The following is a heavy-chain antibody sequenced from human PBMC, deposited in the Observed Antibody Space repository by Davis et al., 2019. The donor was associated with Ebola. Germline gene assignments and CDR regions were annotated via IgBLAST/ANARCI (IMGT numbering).Heavy chain of an antibody. CDR1: GFTFSRYS. V-gene: IGHV3-21*01. CDR2: ISSRSNYI. D-gene: IGHD3-3*01. Sequence: PGGSLRLSCAASGFTFSRYSMNWVRQAPGKGLEWVSSISSRSNYIYYADSVKGRFTISRDNAKNSLYLQMNSLRAEDTAVYYCARDPTRTYYDFWSGSSDYYYGMDVWGQGTTVTVSS. CDR3: ARDPTRTYYDFWSGSSDYYYGMDV. J-gene: IGHJ6*02.